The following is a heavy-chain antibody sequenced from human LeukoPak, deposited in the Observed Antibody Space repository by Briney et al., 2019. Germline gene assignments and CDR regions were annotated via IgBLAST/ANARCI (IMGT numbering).Heavy chain of an antibody. Sequence: PGGSLILSCAASGFSFSDYWMSWVRQAPGKGLEWVASIKQDGSDKLYVDSVKGRFTISRDNAENTLYMRMNSLRPEDTAVYYCARGYYSSSRFDPWGQGTLVTVSS. D-gene: IGHD6-13*01. V-gene: IGHV3-7*02. CDR3: ARGYYSSSRFDP. J-gene: IGHJ5*02. CDR2: IKQDGSDK. CDR1: GFSFSDYW.